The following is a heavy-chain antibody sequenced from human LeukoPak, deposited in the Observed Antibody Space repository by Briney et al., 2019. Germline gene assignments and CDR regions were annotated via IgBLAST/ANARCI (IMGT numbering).Heavy chain of an antibody. Sequence: GGSLRLSCAVSGFTISSYAMSWVRQAPGKGLEWVSAISGSGGSTYYADSVKGRFTISRDNSKNTLYLQMNSLRAEDTAVYYCAKGKQWPPPYNWFDPWGQGTLVTVSS. V-gene: IGHV3-23*01. CDR2: ISGSGGST. CDR1: GFTISSYA. D-gene: IGHD6-19*01. J-gene: IGHJ5*02. CDR3: AKGKQWPPPYNWFDP.